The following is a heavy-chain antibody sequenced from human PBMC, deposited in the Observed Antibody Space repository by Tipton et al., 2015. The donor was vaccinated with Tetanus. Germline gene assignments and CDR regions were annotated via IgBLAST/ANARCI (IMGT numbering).Heavy chain of an antibody. Sequence: SLRLSCAASGFSFSTYTLNWVRQTPGKGLEWVSSISGTGNIVKDADSVRSRFTISRDNAKNSLFLQMNSLRVDDTAVYFCATTGRERWLPMIFDSWGRGTLVTVSS. CDR1: GFSFSTYT. CDR3: ATTGRERWLPMIFDS. CDR2: ISGTGNIV. D-gene: IGHD5-24*01. V-gene: IGHV3-21*01. J-gene: IGHJ4*01.